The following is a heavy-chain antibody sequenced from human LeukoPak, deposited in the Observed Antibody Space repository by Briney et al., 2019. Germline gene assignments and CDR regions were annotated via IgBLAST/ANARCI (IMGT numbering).Heavy chain of an antibody. V-gene: IGHV3-48*03. J-gene: IGHJ4*02. Sequence: GGSLRLSCAASGFAFNNYAMNWVRQAPGKGLEWVSYISSSGSTIYYADSVKGRFTISRDNAKNSLYLQMNSLRAEDTAVYYCARGSSPFGGVITNFDYWGQGTLVTVSS. CDR2: ISSSGSTI. D-gene: IGHD3-16*02. CDR1: GFAFNNYA. CDR3: ARGSSPFGGVITNFDY.